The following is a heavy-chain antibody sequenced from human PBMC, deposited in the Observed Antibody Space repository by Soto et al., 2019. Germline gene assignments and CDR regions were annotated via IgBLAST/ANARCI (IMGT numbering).Heavy chain of an antibody. Sequence: ASVKVSCKASGYSFINCGITWVRQVPGQGLEWIGWISVYNGNTHYAESLQGRVTMTTDTSTTTAYMELRSLTSDDTAMYYCARDPQYSGSLSGGGDAFDIWGQGTMVTVSS. V-gene: IGHV1-18*01. CDR1: GYSFINCG. CDR2: ISVYNGNT. CDR3: ARDPQYSGSLSGGGDAFDI. D-gene: IGHD1-26*01. J-gene: IGHJ3*02.